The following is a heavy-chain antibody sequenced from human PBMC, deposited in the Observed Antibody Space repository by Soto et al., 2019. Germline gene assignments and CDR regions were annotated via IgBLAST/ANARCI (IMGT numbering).Heavy chain of an antibody. D-gene: IGHD5-12*01. V-gene: IGHV4-59*08. CDR1: GCSISSYY. J-gene: IGHJ5*02. Sequence: PSETLSLTCTFSGCSISSYYWSWIRQPPGKGLEWIGYIYYSGSTNYNPSLKSRVTISVDTSKNQFSLKLSSVTAADTAVYYCARQGVGYSGYREYNWFDPWGQGTLVTVSS. CDR2: IYYSGST. CDR3: ARQGVGYSGYREYNWFDP.